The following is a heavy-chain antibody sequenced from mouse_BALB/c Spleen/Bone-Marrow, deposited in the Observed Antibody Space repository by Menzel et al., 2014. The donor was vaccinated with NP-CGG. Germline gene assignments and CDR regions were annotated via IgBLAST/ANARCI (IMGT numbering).Heavy chain of an antibody. V-gene: IGHV1S81*02. J-gene: IGHJ4*01. CDR2: INPTNGRS. CDR3: ARRGDYYGAMDY. D-gene: IGHD1-1*01. Sequence: QVQLQQSGAELVKPGASVKLSCGASGYTFTNYWMHWVNQGPGQGLEWIGEINPTNGRSNYNEKFKSKATLTVDKSSSTAYMQLSSLTSEDSAVYYCARRGDYYGAMDYWGQGTSVTVSS. CDR1: GYTFTNYW.